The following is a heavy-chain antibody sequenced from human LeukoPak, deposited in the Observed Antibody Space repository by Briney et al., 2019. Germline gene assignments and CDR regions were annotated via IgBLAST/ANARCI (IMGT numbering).Heavy chain of an antibody. D-gene: IGHD2-15*01. CDR3: ARDLLDCSGGSCSPTDHYGMDV. CDR1: GYSFSSRY. Sequence: ASVKVSCKAFGYSFSSRYMHWVRQAPGQGLEWMGIINPGGGSTRYAQKLQGRVTLTRDTSTSKVYMGLTSLRSEDTAVYYCARDLLDCSGGSCSPTDHYGMDVWGQGTTVTVSS. CDR2: INPGGGST. J-gene: IGHJ6*02. V-gene: IGHV1-46*04.